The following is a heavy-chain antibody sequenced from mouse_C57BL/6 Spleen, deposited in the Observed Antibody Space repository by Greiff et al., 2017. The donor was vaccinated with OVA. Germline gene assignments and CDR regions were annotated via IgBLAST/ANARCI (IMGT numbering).Heavy chain of an antibody. J-gene: IGHJ1*03. Sequence: EVQVVESGPELVKPGASVKMSCKASGYTFTDYNMHWVKQSHGKSLEWIGYINPNNGGTSYNQKFKGKATLTVNKSSSTAYMELRSLTSEDSAVYHCARPDWYFDVWGTGTTVTVSS. CDR3: ARPDWYFDV. V-gene: IGHV1-22*01. CDR1: GYTFTDYN. CDR2: INPNNGGT.